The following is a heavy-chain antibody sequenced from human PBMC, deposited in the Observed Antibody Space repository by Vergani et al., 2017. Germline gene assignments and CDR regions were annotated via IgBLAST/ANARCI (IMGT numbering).Heavy chain of an antibody. Sequence: QVQLQESGPRLVKPSQTLSLTCTVSGGSINSANYYWNWIRQPPGKGLEWIGYIYSSGGTYYNPSLQSRLSISVDTSRNQFSLKLSSVTAADTAVYYCARARVGATGYPNWGQGTLVTVSS. V-gene: IGHV4-30-4*01. J-gene: IGHJ4*02. CDR2: IYSSGGT. CDR3: ARARVGATGYPN. CDR1: GGSINSANYY. D-gene: IGHD1-26*01.